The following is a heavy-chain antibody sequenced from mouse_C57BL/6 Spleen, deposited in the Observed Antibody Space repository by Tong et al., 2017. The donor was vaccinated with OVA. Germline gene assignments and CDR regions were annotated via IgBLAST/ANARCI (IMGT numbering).Heavy chain of an antibody. J-gene: IGHJ3*01. Sequence: VQLKESGPGLVAPSQSLSITCTVSGFSLTSYGVHWVRQPPGKGLEWLGVIWAGGSTNYNSALMSRLSISKDNSKSQVFLKMNSLQTEDTAMYYCARQGYGLRRAWFAYWGQGTLVTVSA. D-gene: IGHD2-4*01. CDR2: IWAGGST. CDR1: GFSLTSYG. V-gene: IGHV2-9*02. CDR3: ARQGYGLRRAWFAY.